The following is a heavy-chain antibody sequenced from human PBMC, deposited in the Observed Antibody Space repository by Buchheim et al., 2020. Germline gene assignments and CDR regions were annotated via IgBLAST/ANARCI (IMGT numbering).Heavy chain of an antibody. Sequence: QVQLVESGGGVVQPGRSLRLSCAASGFTFSSYAMHWVRQAPGKGLEWVAVISYDGSNKYYADSVKGRFTTSRDNSKNTLYLQMNSLRAEDTAVYYCARGPNEYFDYWGQGTL. J-gene: IGHJ4*02. CDR1: GFTFSSYA. V-gene: IGHV3-30-3*01. CDR3: ARGPNEYFDY. CDR2: ISYDGSNK. D-gene: IGHD1-1*01.